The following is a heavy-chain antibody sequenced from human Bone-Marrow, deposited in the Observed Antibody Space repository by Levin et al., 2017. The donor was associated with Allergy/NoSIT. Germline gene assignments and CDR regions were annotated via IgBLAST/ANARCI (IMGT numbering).Heavy chain of an antibody. D-gene: IGHD2-2*01. CDR1: GFTFSSFA. Sequence: GESLRLSCAASGFTFSSFAMSWVRQAPGKGLEWVSGLSGSGGSAYYADSVKGRFMISRDNSKNTLDLQMNSLRAEDTGLYYCAKTEQASSTIYVRSGAFDFWGQGTLVTVSS. V-gene: IGHV3-23*01. CDR2: LSGSGGSA. J-gene: IGHJ4*02. CDR3: AKTEQASSTIYVRSGAFDF.